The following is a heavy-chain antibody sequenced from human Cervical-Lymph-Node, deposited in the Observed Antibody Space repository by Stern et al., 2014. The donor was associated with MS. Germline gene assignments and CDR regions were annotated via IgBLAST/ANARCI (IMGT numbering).Heavy chain of an antibody. CDR1: GFTFDAYA. CDR2: INWSGGHT. Sequence: EVQLVESGGGVVRPGGSLRLSCAASGFTFDAYAMTWVRQSPGKGLEWVATINWSGGHTRYAVYVKGRFNISRDNAQNSLYIPLNSLRGEDTALYCCARIGGAGTFDFWGRGTLVTVSS. D-gene: IGHD1-14*01. J-gene: IGHJ4*02. V-gene: IGHV3-20*04. CDR3: ARIGGAGTFDF.